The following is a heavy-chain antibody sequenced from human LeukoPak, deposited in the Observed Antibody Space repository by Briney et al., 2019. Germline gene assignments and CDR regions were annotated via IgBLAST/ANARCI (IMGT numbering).Heavy chain of an antibody. D-gene: IGHD3-10*01. Sequence: PGGSLRLPCAASGFTFSSYEMNWVRQAPGKGLEWVSYISSSGSTIYYADSVKGRFTISRDNAKNSLYLQMNSLRAEDTAVYYCAREGGFSYHDAFDIWGQGTMVTVSS. CDR1: GFTFSSYE. CDR2: ISSSGSTI. V-gene: IGHV3-48*03. CDR3: AREGGFSYHDAFDI. J-gene: IGHJ3*02.